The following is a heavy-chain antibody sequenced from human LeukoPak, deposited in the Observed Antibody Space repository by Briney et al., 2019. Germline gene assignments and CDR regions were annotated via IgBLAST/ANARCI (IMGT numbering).Heavy chain of an antibody. CDR3: ARFLDNVDYHSFDP. Sequence: PSETLSLTCTVSGYSISSGYYWGWVRQPPGKGLEWIASLHHSGSTYYGPSLKSRVAMSADTSKNQFSLRLISVTAADTAAYYCARFLDNVDYHSFDPWGQGTLVTVSS. J-gene: IGHJ5*02. V-gene: IGHV4-38-2*02. CDR1: GYSISSGYY. D-gene: IGHD2-2*03. CDR2: LHHSGST.